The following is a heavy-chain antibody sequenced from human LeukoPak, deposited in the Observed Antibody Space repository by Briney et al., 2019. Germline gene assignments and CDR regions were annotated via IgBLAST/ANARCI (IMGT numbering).Heavy chain of an antibody. J-gene: IGHJ4*02. CDR2: INQSGST. D-gene: IGHD3-9*01. CDR3: ARMYYDILTGYYDTVDY. CDR1: GGSFSGYY. V-gene: IGHV4-34*01. Sequence: SETLSLTYAVYGGSFSGYYWSWIRQPPGKGLEWIGEINQSGSTNYNPSLKSRVTISVDTSKNQFSLKLSSVTAADTAVYYCARMYYDILTGYYDTVDYWGQGTLVTVSS.